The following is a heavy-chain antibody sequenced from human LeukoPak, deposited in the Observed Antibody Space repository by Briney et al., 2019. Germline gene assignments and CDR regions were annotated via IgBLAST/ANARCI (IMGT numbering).Heavy chain of an antibody. Sequence: GRSLRLSCAASGFTFDDFGMHWVRQAPGKGLEWVSGISWNSGNIVYADSVKGRFTVSRDNAKNTLYLQMSSLRAEDTAVYYCARGNYYGMDVWGQGTTVTVSS. J-gene: IGHJ6*02. CDR1: GFTFDDFG. CDR3: ARGNYYGMDV. V-gene: IGHV3-9*01. CDR2: ISWNSGNI.